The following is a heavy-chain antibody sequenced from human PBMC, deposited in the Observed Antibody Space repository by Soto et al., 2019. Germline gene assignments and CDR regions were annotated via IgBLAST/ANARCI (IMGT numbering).Heavy chain of an antibody. CDR1: GYTFTSYD. J-gene: IGHJ6*02. CDR2: MNPNSGNT. V-gene: IGHV1-8*01. Sequence: QVQLVQSGAEVKKPGASVKVSCKASGYTFTSYDINWVRQATGQGLEWMGWMNPNSGNTGYAQKFQGRVTMTSNTSISTAYMELSSLRSEDTAVYYCARWPDGYYYYGMDVWGHGTTVTVSS. CDR3: ARWPDGYYYYGMDV.